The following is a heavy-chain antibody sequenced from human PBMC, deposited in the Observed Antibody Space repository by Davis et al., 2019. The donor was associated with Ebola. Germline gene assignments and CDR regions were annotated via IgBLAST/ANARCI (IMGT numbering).Heavy chain of an antibody. CDR3: ARHFVTTVPYFDY. D-gene: IGHD4-17*01. CDR1: GFTFSDYY. V-gene: IGHV3-11*01. Sequence: GESLKISCAASGFTFSDYYMSWIRQAPGKGLEWVSYISSSGSTIYYADSVKGRFTISRDNAKNSLYLQMNSLRAEDTAVYYCARHFVTTVPYFDYWGQGTLVTVSS. J-gene: IGHJ4*02. CDR2: ISSSGSTI.